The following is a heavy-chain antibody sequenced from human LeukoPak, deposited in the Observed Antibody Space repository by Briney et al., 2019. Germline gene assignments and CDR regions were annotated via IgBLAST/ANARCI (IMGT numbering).Heavy chain of an antibody. V-gene: IGHV4-61*08. CDR1: GGFISSGGYY. CDR3: ARERSIKSPRGDAFDI. Sequence: PSETLSLTCTVSGGFISSGGYYWSWIRQPPGKGLEWIGYIYHSGSTNYNPSLKSRVTISVDTSKNQFSLKLSSVTAADTAVYYCARERSIKSPRGDAFDIWGQGTMVTVSS. D-gene: IGHD3-10*01. J-gene: IGHJ3*02. CDR2: IYHSGST.